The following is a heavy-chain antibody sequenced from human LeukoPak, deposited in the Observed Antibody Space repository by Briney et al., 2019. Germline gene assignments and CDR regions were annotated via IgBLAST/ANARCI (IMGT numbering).Heavy chain of an antibody. CDR1: GFTLSDAW. CDR3: TTGVKQYGDFRDY. D-gene: IGHD4-17*01. J-gene: IGHJ4*02. Sequence: PGGSLRLSCAASGFTLSDAWMTWVRQAPGQGLEWVGRVKNKSEGETTDYAAPVRGRFTIGRDDSKTILFLQMNSLKPEDTAIYYCTTGVKQYGDFRDYWGQGTLVTVSS. CDR2: VKNKSEGETT. V-gene: IGHV3-15*01.